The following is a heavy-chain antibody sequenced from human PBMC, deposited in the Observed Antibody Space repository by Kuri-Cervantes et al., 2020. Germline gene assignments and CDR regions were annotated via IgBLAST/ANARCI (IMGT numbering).Heavy chain of an antibody. CDR1: GGSFSGYY. V-gene: IGHV4-34*01. J-gene: IGHJ4*02. D-gene: IGHD2-15*01. CDR2: INHSGST. CDR3: ARHGGTDLGTNY. Sequence: SQTLSLTCAVYGGSFSGYYWSWIRQPPGKGLEWIGEINHSGSTNYNPSLKSRVTMSVDTSKNQFSLKLSSVTAADTAVYYCARHGGTDLGTNYWGQGTLVTVSS.